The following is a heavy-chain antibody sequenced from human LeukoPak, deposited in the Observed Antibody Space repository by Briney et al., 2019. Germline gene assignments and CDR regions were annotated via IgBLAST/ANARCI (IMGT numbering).Heavy chain of an antibody. D-gene: IGHD4-17*01. CDR2: IKQDGSEK. CDR1: GLTFSNYA. V-gene: IGHV3-7*01. CDR3: ARDADGDYSPRADY. Sequence: GGSLRLSCAASGLTFSNYALSWVRQAPGKGLEWVANIKQDGSEKYYVDSVKGRFTISRDNAKNSLYLQMNSLRAEDTAVYYCARDADGDYSPRADYWGQGTLVTVSS. J-gene: IGHJ4*02.